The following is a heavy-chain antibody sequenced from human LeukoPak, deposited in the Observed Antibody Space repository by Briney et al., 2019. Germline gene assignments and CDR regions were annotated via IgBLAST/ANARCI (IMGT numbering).Heavy chain of an antibody. D-gene: IGHD3-9*01. CDR2: ISGSGGST. J-gene: IGHJ6*03. V-gene: IGHV3-23*01. CDR1: GFTISSYA. CDR3: AKVGARYFYMDV. Sequence: GGSLRLSCAASGFTISSYAMSWVRQAPGKGLEWVSAISGSGGSTYYADSVKGRFTISRDNSKNTLYLQMNSLRAEDTAVYYCAKVGARYFYMDVWSKGTTVTVS.